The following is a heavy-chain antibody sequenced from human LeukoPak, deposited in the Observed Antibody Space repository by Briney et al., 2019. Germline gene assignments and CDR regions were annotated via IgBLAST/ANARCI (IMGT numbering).Heavy chain of an antibody. CDR3: AREGYSGSPGYFDY. CDR1: GGTFSSYT. Sequence: SSVKVSCKASGGTFSSYTISWVRQAPGQGLEWMGRIILILGIANYAQKSQGRVTITADKSTSTAYMELSSLRSEGTAVYYCAREGYSGSPGYFDYWGQGTLVTVSS. J-gene: IGHJ4*02. CDR2: IILILGIA. D-gene: IGHD1-26*01. V-gene: IGHV1-69*04.